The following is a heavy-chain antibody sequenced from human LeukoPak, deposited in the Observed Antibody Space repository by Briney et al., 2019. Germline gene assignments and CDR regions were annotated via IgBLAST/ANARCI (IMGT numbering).Heavy chain of an antibody. J-gene: IGHJ5*02. CDR2: IIPIFGTA. V-gene: IGHV1-69*06. D-gene: IGHD3-22*01. Sequence: SVKVSCKASGGTFSSYAISWVRQAPGQGLEWMGGIIPIFGTANYAQKFQGRVTITADKSTSTAYMELSSLRSEDTAVYYCARDNYYDSSGYLENWFDPWGQGTLVTVSS. CDR1: GGTFSSYA. CDR3: ARDNYYDSSGYLENWFDP.